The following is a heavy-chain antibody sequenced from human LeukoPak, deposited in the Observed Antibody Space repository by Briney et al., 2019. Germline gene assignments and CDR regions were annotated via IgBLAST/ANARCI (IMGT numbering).Heavy chain of an antibody. V-gene: IGHV4-59*01. D-gene: IGHD6-13*01. J-gene: IGHJ5*02. CDR3: ARVVFTGIAAAGHNWFDP. Sequence: PSETLSLTCTVSGGSISSYYWSWIRQPPGKGLEWIGYIYYSGSTNYNPSLKSRVTISVDTSKNQFSLKLSSVTAADTAVYYCARVVFTGIAAAGHNWFDPWGQGTLVTVSS. CDR1: GGSISSYY. CDR2: IYYSGST.